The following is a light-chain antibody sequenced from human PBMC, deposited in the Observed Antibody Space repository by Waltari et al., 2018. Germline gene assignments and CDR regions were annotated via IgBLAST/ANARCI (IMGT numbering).Light chain of an antibody. J-gene: IGLJ2*01. CDR2: ETT. V-gene: IGLV2-23*02. Sequence: QSALTQPASVSGSPGQSITISCSGVSSDTGSENLVSWYQQHPDRAPKLIVYETTKRPSGVSHRFSGSKSANTASLTISGLQAEDEAEYYCCSYGDTGTVIFGGGTKLTVL. CDR1: SSDTGSENL. CDR3: CSYGDTGTVI.